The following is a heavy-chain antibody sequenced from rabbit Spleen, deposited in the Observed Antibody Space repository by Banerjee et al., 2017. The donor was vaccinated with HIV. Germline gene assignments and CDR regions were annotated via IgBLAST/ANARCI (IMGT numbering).Heavy chain of an antibody. CDR2: IDPVFGST. CDR3: ARARDTYDDVGDYARLDL. D-gene: IGHD2-1*01. CDR1: GIDFSSYY. V-gene: IGHV1S43*01. Sequence: QQQLEESGGGLVKPGGTLTLTCKASGIDFSSYYMSWVRQAPGKGLEWIGYIDPVFGSTYYASWVNGRFSISRENTQNTVSLQMNSLTAADTATYFCARARDTYDDVGDYARLDLWGPGTLVTVS. J-gene: IGHJ3*01.